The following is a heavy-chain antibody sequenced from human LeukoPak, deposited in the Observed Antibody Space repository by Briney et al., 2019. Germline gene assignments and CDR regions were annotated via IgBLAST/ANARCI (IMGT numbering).Heavy chain of an antibody. J-gene: IGHJ2*01. Sequence: GGSLTLSRAASGFSVSLNYMNWVRQAPGKGLEWVPILYSGSDTYYADSVKGRFTISRDNSKNMLFLHMNSLRAEDTAVYYCARVGDHFHWYLDLWGRGTLVTVSS. CDR2: LYSGSDT. CDR1: GFSVSLNY. D-gene: IGHD3-10*01. CDR3: ARVGDHFHWYLDL. V-gene: IGHV3-53*01.